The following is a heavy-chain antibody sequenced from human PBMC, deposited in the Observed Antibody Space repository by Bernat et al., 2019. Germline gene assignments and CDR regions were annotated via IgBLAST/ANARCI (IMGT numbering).Heavy chain of an antibody. CDR1: GGSISSGGYY. CDR3: ARHSSSSSLDYFDY. J-gene: IGHJ4*02. D-gene: IGHD6-6*01. V-gene: IGHV4-31*03. Sequence: QVQLQESGPGLVKPSETLSLTCTVSGGSISSGGYYSSWIRQHPGKGLEWIGYIYYSGSTYYNPSLKSRVTISVDTSKNQFSLKLSSVTAADTAVYYCARHSSSSSLDYFDYWGQGTLVTVSS. CDR2: IYYSGST.